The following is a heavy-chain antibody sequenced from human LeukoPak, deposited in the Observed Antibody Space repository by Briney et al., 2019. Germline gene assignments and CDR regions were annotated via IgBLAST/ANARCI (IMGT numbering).Heavy chain of an antibody. Sequence: GRSLRLSCVASGFTFSSNAMHWVRQAPGKGLEWVAVIWYDGSNKYYADSVKGRFTISRDNSKNTLYLQMNSLRAEDTAVYYRAKERQSYYYYYMDVWGKGTTVTVSS. J-gene: IGHJ6*03. CDR2: IWYDGSNK. D-gene: IGHD6-25*01. V-gene: IGHV3-33*06. CDR3: AKERQSYYYYYMDV. CDR1: GFTFSSNA.